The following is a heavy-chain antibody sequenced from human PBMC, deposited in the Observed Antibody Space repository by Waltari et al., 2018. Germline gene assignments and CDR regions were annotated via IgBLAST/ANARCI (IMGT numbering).Heavy chain of an antibody. Sequence: QVQLEQSAADVKKPGSSVKVSCKASGGSFSSYAISWVRQAPGQGLEWMGGIIPIFGTANYAQKFQGRVTITADESTSTAYMGLSSLRSEDTAVYYCARGGIAAHYGMDVWGQGTTVTVSS. D-gene: IGHD6-13*01. CDR1: GGSFSSYA. J-gene: IGHJ6*02. CDR2: IIPIFGTA. CDR3: ARGGIAAHYGMDV. V-gene: IGHV1-69*13.